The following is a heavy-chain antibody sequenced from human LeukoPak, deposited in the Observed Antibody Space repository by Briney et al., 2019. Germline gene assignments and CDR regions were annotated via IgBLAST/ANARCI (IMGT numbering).Heavy chain of an antibody. Sequence: SETLSLTCTVSGGSISSYYWSWIRQPPGKGLEWIGYIYNSGITNYNPSLKSGVTISVDTSKNQFSLKLSSVTAADTAVYYCARQSSDILTGYYRGPYYYYGMDVWGQGTTVTVSS. D-gene: IGHD3-9*01. CDR2: IYNSGIT. J-gene: IGHJ6*02. V-gene: IGHV4-59*08. CDR1: GGSISSYY. CDR3: ARQSSDILTGYYRGPYYYYGMDV.